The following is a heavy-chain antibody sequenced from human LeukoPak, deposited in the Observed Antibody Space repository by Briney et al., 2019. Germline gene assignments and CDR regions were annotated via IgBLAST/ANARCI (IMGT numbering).Heavy chain of an antibody. Sequence: GASVTVSCKASGYTFTSYDINWVRQATGQGLEWMGWMNPNSGNTGYAQKFQGRVTMTRNTSISTAYMELSSLRSEDTAVYYCAIQYYYYYGMDVWGQGTTVTVSS. CDR2: MNPNSGNT. V-gene: IGHV1-8*01. J-gene: IGHJ6*02. D-gene: IGHD4-11*01. CDR1: GYTFTSYD. CDR3: AIQYYYYYGMDV.